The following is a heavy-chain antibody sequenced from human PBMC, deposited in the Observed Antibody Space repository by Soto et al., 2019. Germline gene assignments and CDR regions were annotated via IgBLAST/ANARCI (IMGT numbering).Heavy chain of an antibody. CDR2: IIPIFGTA. J-gene: IGHJ4*02. D-gene: IGHD2-15*01. Sequence: SVKVSCKASGGTFSSYAISWVRQAPGQGLEWMGGIIPIFGTANYAQKFQGRVTITADESTSTAYMELSSLRSEDTAVYYCARDRRDTRGFDYWGQGTLVTVSS. CDR3: ARDRRDTRGFDY. V-gene: IGHV1-69*13. CDR1: GGTFSSYA.